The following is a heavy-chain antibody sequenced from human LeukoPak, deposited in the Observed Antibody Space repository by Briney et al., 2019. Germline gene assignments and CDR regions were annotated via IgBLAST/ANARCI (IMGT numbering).Heavy chain of an antibody. CDR2: IYHSGST. CDR1: GGSISSSNW. D-gene: IGHD3-22*01. J-gene: IGHJ1*01. Sequence: SGTLSLTCAVSGGSISSSNWWSWVRQPPGKGLEWIGEIYHSGSTNYNPSLKSRVTISVYTSKNQFSLKLSSVTAADTAVYYCARLKYYYDSSGYRAEYFQHWGQGTLVTVSS. CDR3: ARLKYYYDSSGYRAEYFQH. V-gene: IGHV4-4*02.